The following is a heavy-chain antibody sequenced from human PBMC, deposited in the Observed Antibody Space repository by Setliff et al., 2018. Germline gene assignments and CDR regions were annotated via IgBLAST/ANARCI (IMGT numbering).Heavy chain of an antibody. CDR3: AREGVDTRSSTDYLYYMDV. D-gene: IGHD5-18*01. V-gene: IGHV1-69*05. CDR1: GGTFSSYG. CDR2: TIPIFGST. Sequence: GASVKVSCKASGGTFSSYGISWVRQAPGQGLEWMGGTIPIFGSTNYAQKFQDRVTIITDESTSTAYMELSSLRTEDTAVYYCAREGVDTRSSTDYLYYMDVWGKGTTVTVS. J-gene: IGHJ6*03.